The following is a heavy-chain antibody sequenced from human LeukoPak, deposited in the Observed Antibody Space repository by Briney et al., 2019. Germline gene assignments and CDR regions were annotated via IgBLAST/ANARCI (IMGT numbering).Heavy chain of an antibody. Sequence: PGGSLRLSCAASGFTFSTYNMSWVRQAPGKGLEWVSSISSGSLYIYYADSMKGRFTISRDNAKNSLSLQMNSLRAEDTAVYYCARDGYNSFDLWGQGTLVTVSS. CDR2: ISSGSLYI. J-gene: IGHJ5*02. D-gene: IGHD5-12*01. CDR1: GFTFSTYN. CDR3: ARDGYNSFDL. V-gene: IGHV3-21*01.